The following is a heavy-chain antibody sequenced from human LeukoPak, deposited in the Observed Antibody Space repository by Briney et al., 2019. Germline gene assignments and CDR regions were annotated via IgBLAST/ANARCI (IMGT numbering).Heavy chain of an antibody. CDR3: ARKVRGVMVYYYYMDV. V-gene: IGHV4-61*02. CDR1: GGSISSGSYY. J-gene: IGHJ6*03. Sequence: SETLSLTCTVSGGSISSGSYYWSWIRQPAGKGLEWIGRIYTSGSTNYNPSLKSRVTISVDTSKNQFSLKLSSVTAADTAVYYCARKVRGVMVYYYYMDVWGKGTTVTVSS. CDR2: IYTSGST. D-gene: IGHD3-10*01.